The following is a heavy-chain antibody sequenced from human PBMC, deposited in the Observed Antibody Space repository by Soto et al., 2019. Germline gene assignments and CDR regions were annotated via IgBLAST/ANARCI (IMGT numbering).Heavy chain of an antibody. V-gene: IGHV1-2*02. J-gene: IGHJ6*02. CDR1: GYTFTGYY. Sequence: ASVKVSCKASGYTFTGYYMHWVRQAPGQGLEWMGWINPNSGGTNYAQKFQGRVTMTRDTSISTAYMELSRLRSDDTAVYYCARESSSSSIHYYGMDVWGQGTTVTVSS. CDR3: ARESSSSSIHYYGMDV. CDR2: INPNSGGT. D-gene: IGHD6-6*01.